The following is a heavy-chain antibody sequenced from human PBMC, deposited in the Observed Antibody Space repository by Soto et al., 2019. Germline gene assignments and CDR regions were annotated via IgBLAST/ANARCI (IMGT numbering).Heavy chain of an antibody. J-gene: IGHJ6*02. Sequence: QLLESGGGLVQPGGSLRLSCAASGFTFSIYSMNWVRQAPGKGLEWVSLISGSGGSTHYADSVEGRFTISRDNSKNALYLEMDSLRAQDTDVYYCAKVVKYDVLTGYYKGPDYYGMDVGGQGTTVTVSS. CDR2: ISGSGGST. D-gene: IGHD3-9*01. CDR1: GFTFSIYS. CDR3: AKVVKYDVLTGYYKGPDYYGMDV. V-gene: IGHV3-23*01.